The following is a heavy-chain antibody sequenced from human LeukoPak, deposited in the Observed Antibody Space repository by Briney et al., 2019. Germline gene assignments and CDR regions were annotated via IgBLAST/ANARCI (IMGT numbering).Heavy chain of an antibody. CDR3: ARVRDGYNDAYDI. Sequence: GASVKVSCKTSGYSFTDYNLHWVRQAPGQRLEWMGIITPSGGDTNYAQKFQGRVFMTRDTSTSTVCMELSSLKSEDTAVYYCARVRDGYNDAYDIWGQGTMVTVPS. CDR2: ITPSGGDT. CDR1: GYSFTDYN. D-gene: IGHD5-24*01. J-gene: IGHJ3*02. V-gene: IGHV1-46*03.